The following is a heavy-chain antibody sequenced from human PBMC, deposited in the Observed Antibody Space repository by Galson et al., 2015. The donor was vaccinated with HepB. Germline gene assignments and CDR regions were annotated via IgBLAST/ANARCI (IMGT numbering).Heavy chain of an antibody. CDR3: ARESSELDF. CDR1: AYSFTDYY. D-gene: IGHD3-22*01. Sequence: SVKVSCKVSAYSFTDYYMHWVRQAPGQGLEWMGRINPNSGDTNYAQRFRSRVTMTRDTSINTAYMELTRLTSDDTAVYYCARESSELDFWGQGTLVTVSS. J-gene: IGHJ4*02. V-gene: IGHV1-2*06. CDR2: INPNSGDT.